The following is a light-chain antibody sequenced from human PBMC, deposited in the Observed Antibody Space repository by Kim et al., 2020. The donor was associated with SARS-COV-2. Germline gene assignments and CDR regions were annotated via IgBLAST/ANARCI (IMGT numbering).Light chain of an antibody. CDR2: GKN. V-gene: IGLV3-19*01. CDR3: NSRDSSGNHVV. J-gene: IGLJ2*01. Sequence: ALGQTVRITFQGDSLRSYYASWYQQKPGHAPVLVIYGKNNRPSGIPDRFSGSSSGNTASLTITGAQAEDEADYYWNSRDSSGNHVVFGGGTQLTVL. CDR1: SLRSYY.